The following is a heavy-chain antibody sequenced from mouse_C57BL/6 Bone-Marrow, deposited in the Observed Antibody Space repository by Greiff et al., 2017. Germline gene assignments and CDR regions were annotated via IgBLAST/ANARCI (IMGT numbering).Heavy chain of an antibody. J-gene: IGHJ4*01. CDR3: ARIRYYGSSYKAMDY. V-gene: IGHV8-8*01. CDR1: GFSLSTFGMG. CDR2: IWWDDDK. Sequence: ESGPGILQPSQTLSLTCSFSGFSLSTFGMGVGWIRQPSGKGLEWLAHIWWDDDKYYNPALKSRLTNSKDTSKNQVFLKIANVDTADTATYYCARIRYYGSSYKAMDYWGQGTSVTVSS. D-gene: IGHD1-1*01.